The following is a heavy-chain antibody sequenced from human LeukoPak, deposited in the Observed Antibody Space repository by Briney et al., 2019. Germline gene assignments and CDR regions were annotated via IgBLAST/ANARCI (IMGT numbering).Heavy chain of an antibody. Sequence: PSETLSLTCAVYGGSVRDNYWSWIRQPPGKGLEWIGEIHHSGSTKYNPSLKSRVTISVDTSKNQFSLKLSSVTAADTAVYYCARDLRLGRGAALLDYGMDVWGQGTTVTVSS. CDR1: GGSVRDNY. CDR2: IHHSGST. J-gene: IGHJ6*02. CDR3: ARDLRLGRGAALLDYGMDV. V-gene: IGHV4-34*01. D-gene: IGHD6-6*01.